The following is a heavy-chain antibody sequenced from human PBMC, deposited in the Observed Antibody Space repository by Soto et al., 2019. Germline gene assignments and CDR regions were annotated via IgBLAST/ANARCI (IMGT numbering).Heavy chain of an antibody. V-gene: IGHV1-2*02. CDR2: INPNNGVT. Sequence: GASVKVSCKASGYMFTGFYLHWVRQAPGQGLEWMGWINPNNGVTTYAKNFQGRVTMTRDSSISTAYMELSSVRSDDTAVYFCAAAAIPVAGRHPDFWGQGTVVTVSS. CDR1: GYMFTGFY. J-gene: IGHJ4*02. D-gene: IGHD6-19*01. CDR3: AAAAIPVAGRHPDF.